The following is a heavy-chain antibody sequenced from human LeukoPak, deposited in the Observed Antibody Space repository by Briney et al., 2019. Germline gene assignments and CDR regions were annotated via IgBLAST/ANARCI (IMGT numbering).Heavy chain of an antibody. Sequence: QAGGSLRLSCAASGFTVSSNYMSWVRQAPGKGLEWVSVIYSGGSTYYADSVKGRFTISRDNFKNTLYLQMNSLRAEDTALYHCAREVTMVRGVIITSYYYYYMDVWGKGTTVTVSS. V-gene: IGHV3-53*01. D-gene: IGHD3-10*01. CDR1: GFTVSSNY. J-gene: IGHJ6*03. CDR3: AREVTMVRGVIITSYYYYYMDV. CDR2: IYSGGST.